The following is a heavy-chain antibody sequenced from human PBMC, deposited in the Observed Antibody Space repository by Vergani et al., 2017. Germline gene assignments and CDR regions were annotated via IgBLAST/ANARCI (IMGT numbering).Heavy chain of an antibody. CDR2: VDPEDGET. J-gene: IGHJ4*02. CDR1: GYTLTDYS. V-gene: IGHV1-69-2*01. Sequence: DVQLVQSGAEVKKPGTTVKISCKVSGYTLTDYSMHWVQHAPGKGLEWMGAVDPEDGETVYAEKFQARVTITADTSRDTVYLEVTRLKSDDTAVYYCATACLVEGTGSYAGYWGKGTLVTVSS. D-gene: IGHD3-16*01. CDR3: ATACLVEGTGSYAGY.